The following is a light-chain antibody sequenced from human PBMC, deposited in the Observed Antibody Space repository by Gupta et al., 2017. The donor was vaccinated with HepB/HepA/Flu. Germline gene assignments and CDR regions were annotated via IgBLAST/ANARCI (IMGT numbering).Light chain of an antibody. CDR1: SSDVGGYNY. CDR2: DVS. J-gene: IGLJ2*01. V-gene: IGLV2-14*01. Sequence: SALHQPASVSGSPGQSITISCTGTSSDVGGYNYVSWYQQHPGKAPQLMIYDVSNRPSVVSNRFSGSKSGNTASLTISGLQAEDEADYYCSSYTSSSTPVVFGGGTKLTVL. CDR3: SSYTSSSTPVV.